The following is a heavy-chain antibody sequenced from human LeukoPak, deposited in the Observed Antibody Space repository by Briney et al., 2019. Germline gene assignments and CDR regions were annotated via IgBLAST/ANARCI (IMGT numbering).Heavy chain of an antibody. V-gene: IGHV4-31*03. CDR1: GGSISSGGYY. CDR3: ARGRGVMGPFDY. J-gene: IGHJ4*02. CDR2: IYYSGST. Sequence: PSETLSLTCTVSGGSISSGGYYWSWIRQHPGKGLEWIGYIYYSGSTYYNPSLKSRVTISVDTSKNQFSLKLSSVTAADTAVYYCARGRGVMGPFDYWGQGTLVTVYS. D-gene: IGHD3-16*01.